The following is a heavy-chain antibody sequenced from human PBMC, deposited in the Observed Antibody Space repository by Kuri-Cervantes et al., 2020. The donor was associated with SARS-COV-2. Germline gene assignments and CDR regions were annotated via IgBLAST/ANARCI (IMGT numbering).Heavy chain of an antibody. D-gene: IGHD1-14*01. CDR2: ISDRGTTT. CDR1: GFSFSDYY. V-gene: IGHV3-11*04. Sequence: GVSRKIHCAASGFSFSDYYMMWVRQAPGKGLQWVSYISDRGTTTYYADSVKGRFTISRDNAKNTLFLQMSNLRADDTAVYYCAREREVSGDFWGQGTLVTVSS. J-gene: IGHJ4*02. CDR3: AREREVSGDF.